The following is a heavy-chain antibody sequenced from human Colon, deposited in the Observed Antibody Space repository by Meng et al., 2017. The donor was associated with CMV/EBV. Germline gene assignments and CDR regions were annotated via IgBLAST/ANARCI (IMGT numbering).Heavy chain of an antibody. Sequence: YFPCVRPAPGQGLEWMGIINPSGCSTSYEQQFQGRVTMTRDTSTSTVYMELSSLRSEDTAVYYCARDRWGDIVVVPAAPGNNWFDPWGQGTLVTVSS. CDR1: Y. CDR2: INPSGCST. CDR3: ARDRWGDIVVVPAAPGNNWFDP. J-gene: IGHJ5*02. V-gene: IGHV1-46*01. D-gene: IGHD2-2*01.